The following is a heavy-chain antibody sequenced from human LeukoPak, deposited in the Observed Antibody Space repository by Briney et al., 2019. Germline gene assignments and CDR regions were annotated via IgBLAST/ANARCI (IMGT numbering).Heavy chain of an antibody. D-gene: IGHD5-12*01. CDR1: GFTFSNHA. J-gene: IGHJ4*02. Sequence: PGGSLRLSCAASGFTFSNHAMHWVRQAPGKGLEYVSAINNNGDRTYYGDSVKGRFTISRDNSKNTLYLQMGSPRPEDTAVYYCAREERGLAIDYWGQGALVTVSS. CDR3: AREERGLAIDY. CDR2: INNNGDRT. V-gene: IGHV3-64*02.